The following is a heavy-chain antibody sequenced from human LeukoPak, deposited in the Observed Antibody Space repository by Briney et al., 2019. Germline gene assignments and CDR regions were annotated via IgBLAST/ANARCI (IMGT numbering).Heavy chain of an antibody. CDR2: IYYSGST. CDR3: AREYVAAAGTLNYYYYYMDV. CDR1: GGSISSSSYY. D-gene: IGHD6-13*01. J-gene: IGHJ6*03. V-gene: IGHV4-39*07. Sequence: SETLSLTCTVSGGSISSSSYYWGWIRQPPGKGLEWIGSIYYSGSTYYNPSLKSRVTISVDTSNNQFSLKLTSVTAADTAVYYCAREYVAAAGTLNYYYYYMDVWGKGTTVTVSS.